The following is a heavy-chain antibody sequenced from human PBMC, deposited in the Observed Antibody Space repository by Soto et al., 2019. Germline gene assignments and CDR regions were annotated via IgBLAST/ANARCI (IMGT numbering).Heavy chain of an antibody. V-gene: IGHV4-34*01. CDR2: INHSGST. Sequence: SETLSLTCAVYGGSFSGYYWTWIRQPPGTGLEWIGEINHSGSTNYNPSFKSRVAMSVDKSKNQFSLKLNSVTAADTALYYCGRTSTSGTRFDYWGQGSLVTVS. J-gene: IGHJ4*02. D-gene: IGHD1-1*01. CDR3: GRTSTSGTRFDY. CDR1: GGSFSGYY.